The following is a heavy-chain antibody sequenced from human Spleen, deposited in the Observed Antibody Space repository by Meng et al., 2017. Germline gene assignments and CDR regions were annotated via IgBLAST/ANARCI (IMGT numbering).Heavy chain of an antibody. D-gene: IGHD5-12*01. Sequence: QVQLQQWGAGRFKPSEPLCLTWAVYGGSFSGYYWSWSRQPPGKGLEWIGEINHSGSTNYNPSLKSRVTISVDTSKNQFSLKLSSVTAADTAVYYCARGPPAGNGDDSYVRFDPWGQGILVTVSS. CDR1: GGSFSGYY. J-gene: IGHJ5*02. CDR3: ARGPPAGNGDDSYVRFDP. V-gene: IGHV4-34*01. CDR2: INHSGST.